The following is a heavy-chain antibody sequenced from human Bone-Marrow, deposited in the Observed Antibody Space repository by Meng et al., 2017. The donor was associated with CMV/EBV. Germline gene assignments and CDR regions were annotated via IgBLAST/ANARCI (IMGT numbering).Heavy chain of an antibody. CDR1: GYTFTSCD. Sequence: ASVKVSCKASGYTFTSCDINWVRQAAGQGLEWMGWMNPNNSNTVYAQKFQGRVTITRNTSISTAYMDLSSLRSEDTAVYYCARDIVVVPAAIEDGMDVWGQGTTVTVS. J-gene: IGHJ6*02. CDR3: ARDIVVVPAAIEDGMDV. CDR2: MNPNNSNT. V-gene: IGHV1-8*01. D-gene: IGHD2-2*02.